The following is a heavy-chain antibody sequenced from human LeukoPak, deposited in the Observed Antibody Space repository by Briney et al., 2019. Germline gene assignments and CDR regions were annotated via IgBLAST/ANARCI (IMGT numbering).Heavy chain of an antibody. CDR1: GFTFSSYG. CDR3: AKPAKTDYVDY. Sequence: PGGSLRLSCAASGFTFSSYGMSWVRQAPRKGLEWVSAVSGSGGSTYYTDSVKGRFTISRGNSKNTLYLQMNSLRAEDTAVYYCAKPAKTDYVDYWGQGTLVTVSS. D-gene: IGHD4/OR15-4a*01. CDR2: VSGSGGST. J-gene: IGHJ4*02. V-gene: IGHV3-23*01.